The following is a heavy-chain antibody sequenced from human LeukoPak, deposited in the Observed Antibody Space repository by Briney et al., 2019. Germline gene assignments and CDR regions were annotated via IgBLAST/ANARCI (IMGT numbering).Heavy chain of an antibody. V-gene: IGHV4-59*02. CDR1: GGSVSDYY. Sequence: PSETLSLTCTVSGGSVSDYYWSWIRQSPGKGLEWIGYIYYTGSTSYNPSLRSRVTISVDTSKNQFSLKLSSVTAADTAVYYCAREENCGGDCYSGNDAFDIWGQGTMVTVSS. J-gene: IGHJ3*02. CDR2: IYYTGST. CDR3: AREENCGGDCYSGNDAFDI. D-gene: IGHD2-21*02.